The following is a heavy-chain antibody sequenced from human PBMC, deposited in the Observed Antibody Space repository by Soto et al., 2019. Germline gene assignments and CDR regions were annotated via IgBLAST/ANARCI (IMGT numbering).Heavy chain of an antibody. D-gene: IGHD4-4*01. CDR3: AKDMTVTSRYYYYYMEV. CDR2: ISWDSGSI. J-gene: IGHJ6*03. V-gene: IGHV3-9*01. Sequence: PVGSLRLSCAASVFTFDDYAMHLVRHTPLKFLEWVSGISWDSGSIGYADSVKGRFTISRDNAKNSLYLQMNSLRAEDTALYYCAKDMTVTSRYYYYYMEVWGKGTTVTVSS. CDR1: VFTFDDYA.